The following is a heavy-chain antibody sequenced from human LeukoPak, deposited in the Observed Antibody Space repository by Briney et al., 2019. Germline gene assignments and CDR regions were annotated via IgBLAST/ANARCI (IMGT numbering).Heavy chain of an antibody. CDR3: AKTAWDYDTSGFDY. D-gene: IGHD3-22*01. CDR1: GFTFSNYA. Sequence: GGSLRLSCAASGFTFSNYAMGWVRQAPGKVLEWVSAISGSGGSTYYAGSVKGRFTISRDNSKNTLYRQMNTLRAEDTAVYYCAKTAWDYDTSGFDYWGQGTLVTVSS. J-gene: IGHJ4*02. V-gene: IGHV3-23*01. CDR2: ISGSGGST.